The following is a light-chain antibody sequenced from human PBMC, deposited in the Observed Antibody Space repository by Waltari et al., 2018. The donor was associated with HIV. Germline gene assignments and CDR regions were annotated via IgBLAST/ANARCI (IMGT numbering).Light chain of an antibody. CDR3: CSYAGSYTPVV. J-gene: IGLJ2*01. CDR1: RSDIGSYNY. CDR2: DVS. V-gene: IGLV2-11*01. Sequence: QSALTQPRSVSGSPGQSVTISCTGSRSDIGSYNYVSWYQEVPGKAPKVIIYDVSERPSGVPDRFSGSKSGNTASLTISGLQAEDEADYYCCSYAGSYTPVVFGGGTKVTVL.